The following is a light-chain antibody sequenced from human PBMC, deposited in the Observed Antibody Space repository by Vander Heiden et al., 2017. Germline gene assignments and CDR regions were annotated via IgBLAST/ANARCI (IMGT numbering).Light chain of an antibody. CDR1: QSVSSSY. CDR2: GAS. CDR3: QQDGSSPRS. Sequence: EIVLTQSPGTLSLSPGERATRSCRTSQSVSSSYLAWYQQKPGQAPRLLIYGASSSATRIPDRLRGSASRTDFTLSISRLEPEDFAVYYSQQDGSSPRSFGQGTKVEIK. J-gene: IGKJ1*01. V-gene: IGKV3-20*01.